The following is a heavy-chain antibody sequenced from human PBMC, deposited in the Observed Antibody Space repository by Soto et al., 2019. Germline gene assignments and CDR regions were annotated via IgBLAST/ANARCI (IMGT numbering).Heavy chain of an antibody. CDR3: ASRVFYAMDV. Sequence: GSLRLSCAASGFTFSDYTMNWVRQAPGKGLEWVSFISSSGSSRYYADSVKGRFTISRDNAKNPLFLQMNSLRDEDTAVYYCASRVFYAMDVWGQGTTVTVSS. CDR1: GFTFSDYT. V-gene: IGHV3-48*02. J-gene: IGHJ6*02. CDR2: ISSSGSSR.